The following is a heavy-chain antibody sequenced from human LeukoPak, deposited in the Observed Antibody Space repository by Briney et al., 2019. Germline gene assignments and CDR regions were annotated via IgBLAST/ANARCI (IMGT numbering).Heavy chain of an antibody. Sequence: SETLSLTCTVSGGSITSGTYYWGWIRQPPGKGLEWIGSIFDSGSTYYNRSLKSRVTIDIDTPNNQFSLRLSSVTAADAAVYYCARHWKGDYGNYERPLDCWGQGTLVTVSS. CDR2: IFDSGST. V-gene: IGHV4-39*01. CDR1: GGSITSGTYY. D-gene: IGHD4-11*01. J-gene: IGHJ4*02. CDR3: ARHWKGDYGNYERPLDC.